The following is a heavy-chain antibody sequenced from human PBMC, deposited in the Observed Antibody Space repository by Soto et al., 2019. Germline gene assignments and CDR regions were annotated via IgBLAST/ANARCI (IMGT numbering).Heavy chain of an antibody. V-gene: IGHV3-48*02. J-gene: IGHJ6*02. CDR3: AISTVTKANYYYDGMDV. CDR2: ISSSSSTI. Sequence: GGSLRLSCAASGFAFSSYSMNWVRQAPGKGLEWVSYISSSSSTIYYADSVKGRSTISRDNAKNSLYLQMNSLRDEDTAVYYCAISTVTKANYYYDGMDVWGQGTTVTVSS. D-gene: IGHD4-4*01. CDR1: GFAFSSYS.